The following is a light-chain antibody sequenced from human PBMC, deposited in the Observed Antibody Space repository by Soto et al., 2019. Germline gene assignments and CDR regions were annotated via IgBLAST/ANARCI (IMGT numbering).Light chain of an antibody. J-gene: IGKJ4*01. CDR1: QSVSSGY. CDR3: QQYGSSPLT. Sequence: EIVLTQSPGTLSLSPGERATLSCRASQSVSSGYLAWYQQKPGQSPRLVIYGASSRATGIPYRFSGRRSGTDFTLTISRLEHEDFAVYYCQQYGSSPLTFGGGAQVEIK. V-gene: IGKV3-20*01. CDR2: GAS.